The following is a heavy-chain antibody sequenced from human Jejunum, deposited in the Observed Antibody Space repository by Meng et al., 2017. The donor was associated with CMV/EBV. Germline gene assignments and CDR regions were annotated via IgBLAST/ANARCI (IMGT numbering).Heavy chain of an antibody. CDR1: GYTFTNYG. J-gene: IGHJ4*02. CDR3: ARVEVGITSGDY. Sequence: QGQLVQVGGGVKEPGAPLKVSCKASGYTFTNYGITWVRQAPGQGLEWMGWISAYNGNTNYAQTLQGRVTMTTDTSTSTAYMELRSLRSDDTAVYYCARVEVGITSGDYWGQGTLVTVSS. CDR2: ISAYNGNT. V-gene: IGHV1-18*01. D-gene: IGHD1-26*01.